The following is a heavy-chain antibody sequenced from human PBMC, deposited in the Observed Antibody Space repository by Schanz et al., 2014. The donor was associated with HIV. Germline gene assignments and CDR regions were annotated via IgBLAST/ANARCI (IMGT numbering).Heavy chain of an antibody. CDR3: AKGTIFHGDCLDY. D-gene: IGHD4-17*01. J-gene: IGHJ4*02. Sequence: QVQLVESGGGVVQPGRSLRLSCAASGFTFSTYGMHWVRQAPGKGLEWVAFISYDGSNKYYADSVKGRFTISRDNSKNTLYLQMNSLRAEDTAVYYCAKGTIFHGDCLDYWGQGTLVTVSS. CDR2: ISYDGSNK. V-gene: IGHV3-30*18. CDR1: GFTFSTYG.